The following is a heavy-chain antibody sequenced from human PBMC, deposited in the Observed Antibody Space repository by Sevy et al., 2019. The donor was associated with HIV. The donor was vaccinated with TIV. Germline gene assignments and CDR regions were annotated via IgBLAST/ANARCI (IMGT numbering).Heavy chain of an antibody. V-gene: IGHV3-30*09. CDR2: ISHDGMNE. CDR3: VKEGALHRNIRYCFGENCFYTWFDM. D-gene: IGHD2-15*01. Sequence: GGSLRLSCTASEFTFSDYVMHWVRQTPGKGLEWVAIISHDGMNEDYAESVKGRFAISRVNSRNTLYLQMNRLRPDDPSVYYCVKEGALHRNIRYCFGENCFYTWFDMWGQGVSVTVSS. J-gene: IGHJ4*02. CDR1: EFTFSDYV.